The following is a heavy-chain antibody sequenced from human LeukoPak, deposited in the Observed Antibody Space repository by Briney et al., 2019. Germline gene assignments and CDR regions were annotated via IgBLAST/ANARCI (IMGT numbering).Heavy chain of an antibody. CDR2: IYYSGTT. V-gene: IGHV4-30-4*01. D-gene: IGHD2-21*02. Sequence: PSETLSLTCTVSGGSISSGDYYWSWIRQPPGKGLEWIGYIYYSGTTYYNPSLKSRVTISVDTSKNQFSLKLTSVTAADTAVYYCARGLLFSWFDPWGQGTLVTVSS. CDR3: ARGLLFSWFDP. CDR1: GGSISSGDYY. J-gene: IGHJ5*02.